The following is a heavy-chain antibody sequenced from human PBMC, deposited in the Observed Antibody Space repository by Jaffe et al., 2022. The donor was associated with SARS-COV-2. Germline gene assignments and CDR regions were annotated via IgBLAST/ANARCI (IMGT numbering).Heavy chain of an antibody. V-gene: IGHV3-21*01. CDR2: ISSSSSYI. D-gene: IGHD4-4*01. Sequence: EVQLVESGGDLVKPGGSLRLSCAASGFTFSSYSMNWVRQAPGKGLEWVSSISSSSSYIYYADSVRGRFTISRDNAKNSLYLQMNRLRAEDTAVYYCARTTVVYYYYYMDVWGKGTTVTVSS. J-gene: IGHJ6*03. CDR1: GFTFSSYS. CDR3: ARTTVVYYYYYMDV.